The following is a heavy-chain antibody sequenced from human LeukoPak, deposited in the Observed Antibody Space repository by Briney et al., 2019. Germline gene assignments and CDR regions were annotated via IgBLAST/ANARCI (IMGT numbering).Heavy chain of an antibody. Sequence: PSETLSLSCTVSGGPIRSYYWSWIRQPPGKGLECIGYIYYIGSTNYNPSLKSRVTISLDTSKSQFSLKLTSVTPADTAVYYCARGGIVGSRTNWFDPWGQGILVTVSS. D-gene: IGHD1-26*01. CDR2: IYYIGST. J-gene: IGHJ5*02. CDR3: ARGGIVGSRTNWFDP. V-gene: IGHV4-59*01. CDR1: GGPIRSYY.